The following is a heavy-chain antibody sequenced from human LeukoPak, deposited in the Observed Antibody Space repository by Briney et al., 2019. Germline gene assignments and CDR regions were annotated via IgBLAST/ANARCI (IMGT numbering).Heavy chain of an antibody. V-gene: IGHV4-59*08. D-gene: IGHD1-1*01. J-gene: IGHJ3*02. CDR1: GGSISSYY. Sequence: PSETLSLTCTVSGGSISSYYWSWIRQPPGKGLEWIGFIYYSGSTNYSPSLKSRVTISVDTSKNLFSLNLTSVTAADTAVYYCARHGNGAFDIWGQGTMVTVSS. CDR2: IYYSGST. CDR3: ARHGNGAFDI.